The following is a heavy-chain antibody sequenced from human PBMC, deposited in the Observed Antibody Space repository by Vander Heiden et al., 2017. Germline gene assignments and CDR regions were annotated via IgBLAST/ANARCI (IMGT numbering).Heavy chain of an antibody. V-gene: IGHV3-9*01. Sequence: EVQLVESGGGLVQPGRSLRLSCAASGFTFDGYVMDWVRQGPGKGLEWVSGITWNSGSIAYADSGKGRFTISRDNAKNSLYLQMNSLRVEDTAVYYCAKDMRGNSYYGMDVWGQGTTVTVSS. J-gene: IGHJ6*02. CDR1: GFTFDGYV. CDR3: AKDMRGNSYYGMDV. D-gene: IGHD1-1*01. CDR2: ITWNSGSI.